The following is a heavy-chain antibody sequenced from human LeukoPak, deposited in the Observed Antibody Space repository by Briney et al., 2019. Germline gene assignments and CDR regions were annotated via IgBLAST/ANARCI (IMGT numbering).Heavy chain of an antibody. CDR3: AKGTYSAYNSGCAY. Sequence: PGRSLRLSGAASGFTFSSFGMHWVRQAPGKGLEWGPGISYDGSSKYYVDSVKGRFTISRDNSRNTLYLQMNSLRAEDTALYYCAKGTYSAYNSGCAYWGQGTLVTVSS. V-gene: IGHV3-30*18. CDR1: GFTFSSFG. CDR2: ISYDGSSK. D-gene: IGHD5-12*01. J-gene: IGHJ4*02.